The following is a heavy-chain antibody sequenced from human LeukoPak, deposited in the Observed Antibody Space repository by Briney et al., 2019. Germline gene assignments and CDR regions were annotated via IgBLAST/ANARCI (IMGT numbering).Heavy chain of an antibody. CDR3: AKDRTASPKIVVVINSPSDY. D-gene: IGHD3-22*01. J-gene: IGHJ4*02. CDR2: ISGSGGST. Sequence: GGSLRLSCAASGFTFSSYAMSWVRQAPGKGLEWVSAISGSGGSTYYADSVKGRFTIPRDNSKNTLYLQMNSLRAEDTAVYYCAKDRTASPKIVVVINSPSDYWGQGTLVTVSS. CDR1: GFTFSSYA. V-gene: IGHV3-23*01.